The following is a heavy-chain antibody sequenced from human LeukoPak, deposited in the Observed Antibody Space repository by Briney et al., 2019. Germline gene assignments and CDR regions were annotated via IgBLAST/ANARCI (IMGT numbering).Heavy chain of an antibody. V-gene: IGHV4-34*01. Sequence: SSETLSLTCAAYGGSFSGYYWSWIRQPPGKGLEWIGEINHSGSTNYNPSLKSRVTISVDTSKNQSSLKLSSVTAADTAVYYCARGGYNWFDPWGQGTLVTVSS. CDR2: INHSGST. J-gene: IGHJ5*02. CDR3: ARGGYNWFDP. CDR1: GGSFSGYY. D-gene: IGHD6-13*01.